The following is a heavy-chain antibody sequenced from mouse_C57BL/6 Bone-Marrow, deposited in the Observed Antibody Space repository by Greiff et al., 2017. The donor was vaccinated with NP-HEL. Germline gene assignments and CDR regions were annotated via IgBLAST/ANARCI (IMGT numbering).Heavy chain of an antibody. CDR2: IYPGDGDT. Sequence: QVQLKESGPELVKPGASVKISCKASGYAFSSSWMNWVKQRPGKGLEWIGRIYPGDGDTSYNGKFKGKATLTEDKSSSTAYMQLSSLTCEDSAVYFCERCYCYGSSWAYWGQGTLVTVSA. V-gene: IGHV1-82*01. J-gene: IGHJ3*01. CDR3: ERCYCYGSSWAY. D-gene: IGHD1-1*01. CDR1: GYAFSSSW.